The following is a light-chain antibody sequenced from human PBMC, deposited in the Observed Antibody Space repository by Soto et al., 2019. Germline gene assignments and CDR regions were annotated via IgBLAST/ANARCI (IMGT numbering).Light chain of an antibody. CDR2: WAS. CDR1: QSVLYSSNNKNY. CDR3: KQYYSTLPLT. Sequence: DIVMTQSPDSLAVSLGERATINCKSSQSVLYSSNNKNYLAWYQQKPGQPPKLLIYWASSRESGVPDRFSGGGSGTDITLTISSLQAEDVAVYYCKQYYSTLPLTFGGGTKVEIK. V-gene: IGKV4-1*01. J-gene: IGKJ4*01.